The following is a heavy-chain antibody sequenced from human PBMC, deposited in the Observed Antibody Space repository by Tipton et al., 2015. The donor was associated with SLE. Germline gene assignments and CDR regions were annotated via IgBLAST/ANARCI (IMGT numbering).Heavy chain of an antibody. V-gene: IGHV4-59*01. Sequence: LRLSCAVSGGSISSYYWSWIRQPPGKGLEWIGHVYYSGSANYNPSLKSRVTISLDTSKNQFSLKLSSVTAADTAVYYCAREGGSSWYWYFDLWGRGTLVTVSS. J-gene: IGHJ2*01. D-gene: IGHD6-13*01. CDR3: AREGGSSWYWYFDL. CDR1: GGSISSYY. CDR2: VYYSGSA.